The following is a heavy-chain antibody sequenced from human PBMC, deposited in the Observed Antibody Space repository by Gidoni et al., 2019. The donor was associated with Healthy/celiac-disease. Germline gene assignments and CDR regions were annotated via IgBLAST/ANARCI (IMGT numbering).Heavy chain of an antibody. CDR1: GFTFSGSA. D-gene: IGHD3-22*01. Sequence: GASLTLSCAASGFTFSGSAMHWVRQASGKGLEWVGRIRSNANSYATAYAASVKGRFTISRDDSKNTAYLQMNSLKTEDTAVYYCTRPDSSGYYAFDIWGQGTMVTVSS. J-gene: IGHJ3*02. V-gene: IGHV3-73*01. CDR3: TRPDSSGYYAFDI. CDR2: IRSNANSYAT.